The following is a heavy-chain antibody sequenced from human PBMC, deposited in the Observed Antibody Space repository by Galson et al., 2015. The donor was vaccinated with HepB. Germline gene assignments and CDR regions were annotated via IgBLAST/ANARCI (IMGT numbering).Heavy chain of an antibody. CDR2: IIPLFGTA. CDR1: GGTFSNYA. Sequence: SVKVSCKASGGTFSNYAISWVRQAPGQGLEWMGGIIPLFGTANYAEKFQQRVTITADQSTATVYMELRSLRSEDTAVYYCARAFSTEPNLQYFFYWGQGTQVTVSS. D-gene: IGHD2/OR15-2a*01. CDR3: ARAFSTEPNLQYFFY. V-gene: IGHV1-69*13. J-gene: IGHJ4*02.